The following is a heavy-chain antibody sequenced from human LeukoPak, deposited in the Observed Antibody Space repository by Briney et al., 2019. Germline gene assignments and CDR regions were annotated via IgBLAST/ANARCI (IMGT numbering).Heavy chain of an antibody. CDR1: GGSISSYY. V-gene: IGHV4-59*08. J-gene: IGHJ4*02. CDR2: IYYSGST. Sequence: SETLSLTCTVCGGSISSYYWSWIRQPPGKGLEWIGYIYYSGSTNYNPSLKSRVTISVDTSKNQFSLKLSSVSAADTAVYYCARQKESTGWYGLDYWGRGTLVTVSS. CDR3: ARQKESTGWYGLDY. D-gene: IGHD6-19*01.